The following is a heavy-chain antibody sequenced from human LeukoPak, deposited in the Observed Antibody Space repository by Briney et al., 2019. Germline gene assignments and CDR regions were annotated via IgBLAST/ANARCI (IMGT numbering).Heavy chain of an antibody. CDR2: INSDGSGT. V-gene: IGHV3-74*01. CDR1: GFTFSSYW. D-gene: IGHD1-20*01. Sequence: PGGSLRLSCAASGFTFSSYWMHGVRQAPGKGRVWVSRINSDGSGTSYADSVKGRCTISRDNAKNTLYLQMNSLRAEDTAVYYCARDPRITGHTDWGQGTLVTVPS. J-gene: IGHJ4*02. CDR3: ARDPRITGHTD.